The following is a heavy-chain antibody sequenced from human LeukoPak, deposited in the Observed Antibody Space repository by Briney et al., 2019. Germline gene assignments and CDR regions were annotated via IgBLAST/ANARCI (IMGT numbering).Heavy chain of an antibody. V-gene: IGHV3-23*01. Sequence: GGSLRLSCAASGFTFSSYAMSWVRQAPGKGLEWVSAISGSGGSTYYADSVKGRFTISRDNSKNTLYLQMNSLRAEDTAVYYCARNYYGSGSYYAFDIWGQGTMVTVSS. CDR1: GFTFSSYA. CDR3: ARNYYGSGSYYAFDI. CDR2: ISGSGGST. J-gene: IGHJ3*02. D-gene: IGHD3-10*01.